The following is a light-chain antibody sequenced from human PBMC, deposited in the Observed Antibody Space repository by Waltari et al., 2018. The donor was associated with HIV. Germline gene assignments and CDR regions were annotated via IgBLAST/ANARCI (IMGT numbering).Light chain of an antibody. V-gene: IGLV7-46*01. CDR2: DTS. Sequence: QAAVTPEPSLTVSPGGTVTLTCGSSTGAVTSGHYPSWFQQKPGQAPRTLIYDTSNKHSWTPARFSGSLLGGKAALTLSGAQPEDEAEYYCFLSYSGARNYVFGTGTKVTVL. J-gene: IGLJ1*01. CDR3: FLSYSGARNYV. CDR1: TGAVTSGHY.